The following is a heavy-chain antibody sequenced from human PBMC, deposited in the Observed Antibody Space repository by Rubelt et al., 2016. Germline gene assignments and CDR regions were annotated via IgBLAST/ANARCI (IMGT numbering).Heavy chain of an antibody. Sequence: WLTCTVSGGSISSYYWSWIRQPPGKGLEWIGYIYYSGSTNYNPSLKSRVTISVDTSKNQFSLKLSSVTAADTAVYYCARNLDQLALYFDYWGQGTLVSVSS. CDR2: IYYSGST. V-gene: IGHV4-59*01. CDR3: ARNLDQLALYFDY. CDR1: GGSISSYY. D-gene: IGHD2-2*01. J-gene: IGHJ4*02.